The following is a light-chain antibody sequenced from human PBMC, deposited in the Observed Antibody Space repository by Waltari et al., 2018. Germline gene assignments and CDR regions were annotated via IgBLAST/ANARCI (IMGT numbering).Light chain of an antibody. V-gene: IGLV3-25*03. CDR3: QSTDSIGTYF. J-gene: IGLJ1*01. Sequence: SSELTQPPSVSVSPGQTARITCSGDALPKQYAYWYQQKPGKAPLLVMYKDTERPSGIPERFSGSNSGTTVTLTIRGVQPEDEADYYCQSTDSIGTYFFGNGTRVSVL. CDR1: ALPKQY. CDR2: KDT.